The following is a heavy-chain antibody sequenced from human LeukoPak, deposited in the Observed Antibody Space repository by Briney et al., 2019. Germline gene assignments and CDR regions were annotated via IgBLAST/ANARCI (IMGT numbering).Heavy chain of an antibody. CDR3: ARGYDILTGYYRFDY. CDR1: GYTFTGYY. J-gene: IGHJ4*02. V-gene: IGHV1-2*02. Sequence: ASVKVSCKASGYTFTGYYLHWVRQAPGQGLEWMGSINPNSGGTNYAQKFQGRVTMTRDTSISTAYMELSRLRSDDTAVYYCARGYDILTGYYRFDYWGQGTLVTVSS. D-gene: IGHD3-9*01. CDR2: INPNSGGT.